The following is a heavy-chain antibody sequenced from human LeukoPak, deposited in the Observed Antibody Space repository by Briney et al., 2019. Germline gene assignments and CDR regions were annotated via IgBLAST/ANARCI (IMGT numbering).Heavy chain of an antibody. CDR3: ARSIFGVVRHYYYYYMDV. J-gene: IGHJ6*03. V-gene: IGHV1-46*01. CDR2: INPSGGST. D-gene: IGHD3-3*01. Sequence: ASVKVSCKASGYTFTSYYMHWVRQAPRQGLEWMGVINPSGGSTSYAQKFQGRVTMTRDTSTSTVYMELSSLRSEDTAVYYCARSIFGVVRHYYYYYMDVWGKGTTVTVSS. CDR1: GYTFTSYY.